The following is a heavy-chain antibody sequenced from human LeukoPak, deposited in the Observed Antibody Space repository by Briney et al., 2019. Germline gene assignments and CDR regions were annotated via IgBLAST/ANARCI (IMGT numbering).Heavy chain of an antibody. J-gene: IGHJ4*02. V-gene: IGHV4-31*03. D-gene: IGHD1-26*01. CDR2: SYYSGST. CDR3: ARDLGQATHFDY. Sequence: SQTLSLTCTVSGGSISSGGYYWSWIRQHPGKGLEWIGYSYYSGSTYYNPSLKSRVTISVDTSKNLFSLKLSSVTAADTAVYYCARDLGQATHFDYWGQGTLVTVSS. CDR1: GGSISSGGYY.